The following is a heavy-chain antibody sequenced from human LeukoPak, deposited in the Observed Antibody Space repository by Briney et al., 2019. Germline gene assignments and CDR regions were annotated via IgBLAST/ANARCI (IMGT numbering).Heavy chain of an antibody. V-gene: IGHV4-30-4*02. J-gene: IGHJ4*02. CDR2: FRYSGST. CDR1: GDSINSGDYY. CDR3: ARDSPGQASEFDY. Sequence: SETLSLTCTVSGDSINSGDYYWSWIRQSPGKGLEWIGYFRYSGSTYYNPSLKSRVTISLDTSKNQFSLKLSSVTAADTAVYYCARDSPGQASEFDYWGQGTLVTVSS.